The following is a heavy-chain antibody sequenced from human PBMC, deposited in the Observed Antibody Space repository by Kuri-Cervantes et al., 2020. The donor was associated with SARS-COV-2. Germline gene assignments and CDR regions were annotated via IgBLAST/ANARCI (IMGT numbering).Heavy chain of an antibody. D-gene: IGHD3-9*01. V-gene: IGHV4-34*01. CDR2: INHSGSS. Sequence: SETLSLTCAVYGGSFSGYHWSWIRQPPGKGLEWIGEINHSGSSDYNPSLKSRVTISVDTSKNQFSLKLSSVTAADTAVYYCARAPFEGDAFDIWAKGQWSPSPQ. J-gene: IGHJ3*02. CDR1: GGSFSGYH. CDR3: ARAPFEGDAFDI.